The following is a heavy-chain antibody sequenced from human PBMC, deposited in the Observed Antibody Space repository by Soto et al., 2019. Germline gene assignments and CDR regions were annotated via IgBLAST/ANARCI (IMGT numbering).Heavy chain of an antibody. V-gene: IGHV3-21*01. D-gene: IGHD3-3*01. CDR2: ISSSSSHI. CDR1: GFTFSSYS. J-gene: IGHJ6*03. CDR3: ANLDTTIFGVVTPYYMDV. Sequence: GGSLRLSCAASGFTFSSYSMNWVRQAPGKGLEWVSSISSSSSHIYYADSVKGRFTISRDNAKNSLYLQMNSLRAEDTAVYYCANLDTTIFGVVTPYYMDVWGKGTTVTVSS.